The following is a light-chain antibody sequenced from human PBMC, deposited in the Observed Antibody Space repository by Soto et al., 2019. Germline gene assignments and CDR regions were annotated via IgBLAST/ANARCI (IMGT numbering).Light chain of an antibody. J-gene: IGKJ1*01. Sequence: GDRVTITCRASQSISTHLNWYQHKPGKAPNLLIHAASNLQTGVPSRFSGSGSGTDFTLTISSLQPEDAATYYCQKYNSAPWTFGQGTKVEIK. CDR3: QKYNSAPWT. CDR1: QSISTH. CDR2: AAS. V-gene: IGKV1-39*01.